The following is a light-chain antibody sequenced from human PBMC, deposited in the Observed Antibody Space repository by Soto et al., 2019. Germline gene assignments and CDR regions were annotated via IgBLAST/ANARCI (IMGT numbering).Light chain of an antibody. Sequence: DIQMTQSPSTLSASVGDRVTITCRASQSISSWLAWYQQKPGTAPNLLIYKASTLQGGVPSRFSGSGSRTEFTLTISSLQPDESEIYYCQQYSDNWTFGQGTKVEIK. J-gene: IGKJ1*01. V-gene: IGKV1-5*03. CDR3: QQYSDNWT. CDR1: QSISSW. CDR2: KAS.